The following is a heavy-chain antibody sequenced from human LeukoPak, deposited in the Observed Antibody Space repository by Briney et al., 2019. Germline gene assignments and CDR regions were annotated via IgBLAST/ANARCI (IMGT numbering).Heavy chain of an antibody. CDR2: IYYSGST. V-gene: IGHV4-59*01. Sequence: PSETLSLTCTVSGGSISSYYWSWIRQPPGKGLEWIGYIYYSGSTNYNPSLKSRVTISVDTSKNQFSLKLSSVTAADTAVYYCARADYDSSGYYIWEAFDIWGQGTMVTVSS. J-gene: IGHJ3*02. CDR1: GGSISSYY. CDR3: ARADYDSSGYYIWEAFDI. D-gene: IGHD3-22*01.